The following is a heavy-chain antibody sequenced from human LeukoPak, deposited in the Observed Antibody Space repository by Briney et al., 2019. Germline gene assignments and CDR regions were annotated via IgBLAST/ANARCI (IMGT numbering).Heavy chain of an antibody. D-gene: IGHD3-22*01. V-gene: IGHV1-46*01. J-gene: IGHJ4*02. CDR3: ASSRGPYDSSGYFDY. CDR1: GYTFTSYY. Sequence: ASVKVSCKASGYTFTSYYMHWVRQAPGQGLEWMGIINPSGGSTSYAQKFQGRVTMTRVTSTSTVYMELSSLRSEDTAVYYCASSRGPYDSSGYFDYWGQGTLVTVSS. CDR2: INPSGGST.